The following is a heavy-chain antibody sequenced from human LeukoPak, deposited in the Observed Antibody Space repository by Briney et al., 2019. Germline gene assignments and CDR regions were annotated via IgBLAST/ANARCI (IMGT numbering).Heavy chain of an antibody. CDR3: ARLIWSGYYSNFDY. CDR2: INPNSGGT. D-gene: IGHD3-3*01. J-gene: IGHJ4*02. CDR1: GYTFTSYA. Sequence: ASVKVSCKASGYTFTSYAMNWVRQAPGQGLEWMGWINPNSGGTNYAQKFQGRVTMTRDTSISTAYMELSRLRSDDTAVYYCARLIWSGYYSNFDYWGQGTLVTVSS. V-gene: IGHV1-2*02.